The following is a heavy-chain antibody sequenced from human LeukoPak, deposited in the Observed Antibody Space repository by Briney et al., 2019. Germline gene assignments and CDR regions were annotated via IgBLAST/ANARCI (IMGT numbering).Heavy chain of an antibody. CDR1: GFPFSTYT. D-gene: IGHD3-10*01. CDR3: ARDGPIPTSGFGVLDYYYYGMDV. Sequence: GGSLRLSCAASGFPFSTYTMNWVRQAPGKGLEWVSSISSSSSYIYYADSMKGRFTISRDNSKNTLYLQMNSLRAEDTAVYYCARDGPIPTSGFGVLDYYYYGMDVWGQGTTVTVSS. CDR2: ISSSSSYI. V-gene: IGHV3-21*01. J-gene: IGHJ6*02.